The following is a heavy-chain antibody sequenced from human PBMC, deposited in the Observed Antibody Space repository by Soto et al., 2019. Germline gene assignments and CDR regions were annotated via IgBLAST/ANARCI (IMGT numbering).Heavy chain of an antibody. D-gene: IGHD4-4*01. V-gene: IGHV1-2*02. CDR2: VHPNSGGT. J-gene: IGHJ6*02. Sequence: QVHLVQSGAAVKQPGASVKVSCKASGYTFSVYHMHWVRQAPGQGLECMGWVHPNSGGTNYAQSFEGRVTMTRDTSINTAYMELSRLTSDDTAVYYCAKELQRGMDVWGQGTTVTVSS. CDR3: AKELQRGMDV. CDR1: GYTFSVYH.